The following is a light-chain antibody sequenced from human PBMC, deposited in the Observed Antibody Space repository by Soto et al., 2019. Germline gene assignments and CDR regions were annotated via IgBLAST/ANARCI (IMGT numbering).Light chain of an antibody. J-gene: IGKJ1*01. CDR1: QTISSW. Sequence: DIQMTQSPSTLSGSVGDRVTITCRASQTISSWLAWYQQKPGKAPKLLLYKASTLKSGVPSRFSGSGSGTEFTLTISSLQPDDFATYYCQLYNSYSEAFGQGTKVELK. CDR2: KAS. V-gene: IGKV1-5*03. CDR3: QLYNSYSEA.